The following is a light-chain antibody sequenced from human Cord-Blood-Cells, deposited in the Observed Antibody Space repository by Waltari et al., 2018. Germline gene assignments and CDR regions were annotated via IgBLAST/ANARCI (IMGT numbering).Light chain of an antibody. CDR2: DAS. J-gene: IGKJ2*01. CDR3: QQRSNWPPGYT. V-gene: IGKV3-11*01. Sequence: IVLTQSPATPPLSPGERATPSRRASQRVSSYLAWYQQKPGQAPRLLIYDASNRATGIPARFSGSGSGTDFTLTISSLEPEDFAVYYCQQRSNWPPGYTFGQGTKLEIK. CDR1: QRVSSY.